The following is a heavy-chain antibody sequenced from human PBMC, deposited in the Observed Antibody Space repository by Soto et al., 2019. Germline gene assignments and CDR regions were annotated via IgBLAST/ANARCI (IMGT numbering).Heavy chain of an antibody. J-gene: IGHJ4*02. CDR2: IDPTDSYT. D-gene: IGHD6-13*01. V-gene: IGHV5-10-1*01. CDR3: AKHTGIAAAVDY. Sequence: RESLNISYKGSGWTFTSYWISWVRQMPGKGLEWMGRIDPTDSYTNYSPSFQGHVTISADKSVGTAYLQWSSLKASDTAMYYCAKHTGIAAAVDYWGQGTLVTVSS. CDR1: GWTFTSYW.